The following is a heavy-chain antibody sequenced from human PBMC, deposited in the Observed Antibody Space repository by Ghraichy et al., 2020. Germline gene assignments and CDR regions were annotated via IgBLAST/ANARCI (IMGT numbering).Heavy chain of an antibody. CDR3: AKDGGWNDVFSGHYYYYYGMDV. CDR1: GFTFSSYA. J-gene: IGHJ6*02. Sequence: GGSLRLSCAASGFTFSSYAMSWVRQAPGKGLEWVSAISGSGGSTYYADSVKGRFTISRDNSKNTLYLQMNSLRAEDTAVYYCAKDGGWNDVFSGHYYYYYGMDVWGQGTTVTVSS. D-gene: IGHD1-1*01. CDR2: ISGSGGST. V-gene: IGHV3-23*01.